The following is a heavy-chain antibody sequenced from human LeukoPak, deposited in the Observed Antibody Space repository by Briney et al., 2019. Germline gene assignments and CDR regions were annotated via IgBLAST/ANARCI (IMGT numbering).Heavy chain of an antibody. CDR3: AREAYGPDYYMDV. J-gene: IGHJ6*03. D-gene: IGHD3-10*01. CDR2: ISGSGGST. V-gene: IGHV3-23*01. Sequence: GGSLRLSCAASGFTFSSYGMSWVRQAPGKGLEWVSAISGSGGSTYYADSVKGRFTISRDNSKNTLYLHMSNLRAEDTAVYYCAREAYGPDYYMDVWGKGTTVTISS. CDR1: GFTFSSYG.